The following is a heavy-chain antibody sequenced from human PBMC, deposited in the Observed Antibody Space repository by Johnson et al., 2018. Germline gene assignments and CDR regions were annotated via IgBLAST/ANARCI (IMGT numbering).Heavy chain of an antibody. CDR2: IGTAGDT. CDR3: ARSQSAYDGDYVGAEYFQH. J-gene: IGHJ1*01. CDR1: GFTFSSYD. V-gene: IGHV3-13*01. D-gene: IGHD4-17*01. Sequence: VQLVQSGGGLVQPGGSLRLSCAASGFTFSSYDMHWVRQATGKGLEWVSAIGTAGDTYYPGSVKGRFTIARENAKHSLYLQMNSLRAEDTAVYYCARSQSAYDGDYVGAEYFQHWGQGTLVTVSS.